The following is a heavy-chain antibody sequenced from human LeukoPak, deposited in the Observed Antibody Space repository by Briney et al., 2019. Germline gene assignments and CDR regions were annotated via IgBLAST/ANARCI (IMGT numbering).Heavy chain of an antibody. CDR1: GFTFSNTW. CDR3: ATLTVRGVINI. D-gene: IGHD3-10*01. J-gene: IGHJ4*02. Sequence: GGSLRLSCAASGFTFSNTWMNWVRQAPGKGLEWVGRIQSKTDGGTTEYAAPVKGRFTISRGDSKTTLYLQMNSLKTEDTAVYYCATLTVRGVINIWGQGTLVTVSS. V-gene: IGHV3-15*01. CDR2: IQSKTDGGTT.